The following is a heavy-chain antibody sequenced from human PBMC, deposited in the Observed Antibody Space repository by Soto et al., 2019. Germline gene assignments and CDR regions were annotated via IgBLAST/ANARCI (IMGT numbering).Heavy chain of an antibody. CDR3: VGGQYYFDY. V-gene: IGHV3-30*03. J-gene: IGHJ4*02. Sequence: QVQLVESGGGVVQPGRSLRLSCAASGFPFTSYGMLWVREAPGKGLEWVAVISYDGSNKYYADSVKGRFTISRDNSKNTLYLQMNSLRPEDTALYYCVGGQYYFDYRGQGTLVTVSS. D-gene: IGHD3-10*01. CDR1: GFPFTSYG. CDR2: ISYDGSNK.